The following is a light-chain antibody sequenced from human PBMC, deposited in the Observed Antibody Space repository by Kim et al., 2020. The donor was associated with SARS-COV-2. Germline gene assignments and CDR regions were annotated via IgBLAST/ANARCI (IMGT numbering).Light chain of an antibody. CDR2: GAS. J-gene: IGKJ2*01. Sequence: PGERVTRSCRASQSVSSSYFTWYQQKPGQAPRLLIYGASTRATSIPARFSGSGSGTDFTLTISSLQPEDFAVYYCQQDYNLPPYTFGQGTKLEI. CDR1: QSVSSSY. V-gene: IGKV3D-7*01. CDR3: QQDYNLPPYT.